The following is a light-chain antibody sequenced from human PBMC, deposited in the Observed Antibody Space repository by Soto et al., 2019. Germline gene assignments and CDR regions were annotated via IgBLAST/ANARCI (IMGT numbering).Light chain of an antibody. J-gene: IGKJ1*01. CDR2: GAS. CDR1: QSVSSSY. CDR3: QQYGSSPRT. Sequence: EVVLSKSAGALSLYTGERATLSCRGSQSVSSSYLAWYQQKPGQAPRLLISGASSRATGIPDRFTGGGSGTDFTLTISRLEPEDFAVYYCQQYGSSPRTFGQGTNVDI. V-gene: IGKV3-20*01.